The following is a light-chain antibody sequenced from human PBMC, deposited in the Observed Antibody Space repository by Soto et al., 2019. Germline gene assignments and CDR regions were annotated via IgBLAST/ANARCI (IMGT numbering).Light chain of an antibody. Sequence: EIVLTQSPGTLSLSPGERATLSCRASQSVSSSYLAWYQQKPGQAPRHLIFGAYSRATGIPDRFSGSGSGTGFTRPISRLEPEDFPVYYCQQSGSSPTWTFGQGTKVEIK. CDR2: GAY. J-gene: IGKJ1*01. CDR3: QQSGSSPTWT. V-gene: IGKV3-20*01. CDR1: QSVSSSY.